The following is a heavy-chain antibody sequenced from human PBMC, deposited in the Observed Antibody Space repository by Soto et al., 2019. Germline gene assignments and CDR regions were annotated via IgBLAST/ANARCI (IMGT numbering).Heavy chain of an antibody. CDR3: ARVRSGGFGRPTSWFDP. V-gene: IGHV4-31*03. Sequence: SETLSLTCTVSGGSISSGGYYWSWIRQHPGKGLEWIGYIYYSGSTYYNPSLKSRVTISVDTSNNQFSLKLSSVTAADPAVYYCARVRSGGFGRPTSWFDPWGQGTLVTV. J-gene: IGHJ5*02. D-gene: IGHD3-10*01. CDR1: GGSISSGGYY. CDR2: IYYSGST.